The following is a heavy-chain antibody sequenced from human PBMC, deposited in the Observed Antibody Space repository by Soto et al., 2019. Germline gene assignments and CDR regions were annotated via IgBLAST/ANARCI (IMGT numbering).Heavy chain of an antibody. CDR1: GGTFSSYA. CDR2: IIPIFGTA. CDR3: ARAGPTGTTRPYYYYGMDV. D-gene: IGHD4-4*01. J-gene: IGHJ6*02. Sequence: QVQLVQSGAEVKKPGSSVKVSCKASGGTFSSYAISWVRQAPGQGLEWMGGIIPIFGTANYAQKFQGRVTITADEXXSXAXXELSSLRSEDTALYDSARAGPTGTTRPYYYYGMDVWGQGTTVTVSS. V-gene: IGHV1-69*12.